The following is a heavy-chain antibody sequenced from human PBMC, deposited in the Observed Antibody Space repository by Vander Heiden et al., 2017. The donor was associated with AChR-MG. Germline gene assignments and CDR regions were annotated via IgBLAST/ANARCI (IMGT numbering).Heavy chain of an antibody. J-gene: IGHJ3*02. CDR2: ISSSSSYI. Sequence: EVQLVESGGGLVKPGGSLRLSCAASGFTFSSYSMNWVRQAPGKGLEWVSSISSSSSYIYYADLVKGRFTISRDNAKNSLYLQMNSLRAEDTAVYYCARDGSSDAFDIWGQGTMVTVSS. CDR1: GFTFSSYS. D-gene: IGHD3-10*01. V-gene: IGHV3-21*01. CDR3: ARDGSSDAFDI.